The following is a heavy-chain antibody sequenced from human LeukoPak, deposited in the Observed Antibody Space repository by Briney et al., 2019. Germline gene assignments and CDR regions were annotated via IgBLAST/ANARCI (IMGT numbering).Heavy chain of an antibody. D-gene: IGHD2-21*02. J-gene: IGHJ4*02. CDR3: ARQRGDATDY. Sequence: SETLSLTCTVSGGSISSYYWSWIRQPPGKGLEWIGYIYYSGSTNYNPSLKSRVTISVDTSKNQSSLKLSSVTAADTAVYYCARQRGDATDYWGQGTLVTVSS. CDR1: GGSISSYY. V-gene: IGHV4-59*08. CDR2: IYYSGST.